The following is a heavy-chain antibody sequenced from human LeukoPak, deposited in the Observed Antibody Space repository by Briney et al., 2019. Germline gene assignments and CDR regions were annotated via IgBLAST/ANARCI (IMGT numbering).Heavy chain of an antibody. D-gene: IGHD3-22*01. V-gene: IGHV4-34*01. J-gene: IGHJ4*02. CDR1: SESISSGGYS. CDR3: ARQPLYYYDSSGYYPYFDY. CDR2: INHSGST. Sequence: SETLSLTCAVSSESISSGGYSWSWIRQPPGKGLEWIGEINHSGSTNYNPSLKSRVTISVDTSKNQFSLKLSPVTAADTAVYYCARQPLYYYDSSGYYPYFDYWGQGTLVTVSS.